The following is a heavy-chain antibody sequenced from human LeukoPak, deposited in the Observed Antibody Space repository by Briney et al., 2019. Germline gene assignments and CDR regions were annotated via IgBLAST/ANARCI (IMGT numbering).Heavy chain of an antibody. D-gene: IGHD2-15*01. Sequence: GGSLRLSCAASGFTFSTFAMIWVRQPPGKGLEWVSSIFQGGGEIHYADSVKGRFTISRDNSKNTLYLQMNSLRPEDTAIYYCARGIVVVVAATSNWFDPWGQGTLVTVSS. CDR2: IFQGGGEI. CDR1: GFTFSTFA. CDR3: ARGIVVVVAATSNWFDP. J-gene: IGHJ5*02. V-gene: IGHV3-23*01.